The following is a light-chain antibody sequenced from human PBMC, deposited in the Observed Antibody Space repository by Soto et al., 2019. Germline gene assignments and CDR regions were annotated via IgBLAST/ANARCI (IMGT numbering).Light chain of an antibody. J-gene: IGKJ1*01. V-gene: IGKV4-1*01. Sequence: DIVMAQSPDSLAVSLGERATINCKSSQSVLFSSNNKNYLTWYQQKPGQPPKLLIYWASTRESGVPDRFSGSGSGTDLTLTISSLQTEDVEVYYCKQYCSTPPTFRQATRVEIK. CDR3: KQYCSTPPT. CDR1: QSVLFSSNNKNY. CDR2: WAS.